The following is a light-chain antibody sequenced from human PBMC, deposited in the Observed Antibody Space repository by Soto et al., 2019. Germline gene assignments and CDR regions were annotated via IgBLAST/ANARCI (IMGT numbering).Light chain of an antibody. J-gene: IGKJ4*01. CDR2: GAS. CDR1: QSVSSN. Sequence: EFVLTQSPGTLSLSPGERATLSCRASQSVSSNLAWYQQKPGQTPRLLIYGASTRATGIPARFSGGGSGTEFTLTISSLQSEDFAIYYCQQYNNWLMLSFGGGTKVDI. V-gene: IGKV3-15*01. CDR3: QQYNNWLMLS.